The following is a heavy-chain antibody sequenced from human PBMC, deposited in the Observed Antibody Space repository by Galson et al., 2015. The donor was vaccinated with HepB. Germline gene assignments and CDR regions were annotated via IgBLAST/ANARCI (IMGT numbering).Heavy chain of an antibody. J-gene: IGHJ4*02. CDR2: ITSSSSTI. V-gene: IGHV3-48*02. CDR1: GFPFSSYI. D-gene: IGHD4-23*01. CDR3: TRDPDGGNGFDY. Sequence: SLRLSCAASGFPFSSYIMNWVRQAPGKGLEWVSYITSSSSTIYYADSVKGRFTISRDNAKNSLYLQMNSLRDEDTAVYYCTRDPDGGNGFDYWGQGTLVTVSS.